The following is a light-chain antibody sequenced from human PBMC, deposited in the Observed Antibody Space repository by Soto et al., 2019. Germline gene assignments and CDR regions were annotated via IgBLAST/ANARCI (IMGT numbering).Light chain of an antibody. CDR3: VSFTSSTTYV. Sequence: QSVLTQPASVSDSPGQSITISCTGTSSDVGGSNHVSWYQQHPGKAPKLMIYDVTNRPSGVSHRFSGSKSGSTASLIISGLQAGDEADYYCVSFTSSTTYVFGTGTKVTVL. J-gene: IGLJ1*01. V-gene: IGLV2-14*01. CDR2: DVT. CDR1: SSDVGGSNH.